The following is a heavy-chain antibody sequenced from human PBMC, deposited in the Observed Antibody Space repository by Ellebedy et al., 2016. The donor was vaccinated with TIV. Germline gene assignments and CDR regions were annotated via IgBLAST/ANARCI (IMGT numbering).Heavy chain of an antibody. CDR2: IPYAGTIK. CDR1: GFVFSSFA. Sequence: GESLKISCAASGFVFSSFAMHWVRQAPGKGLEWVAIIPYAGTIKYAESVKGRFTISRVDSKDTVYLHMDSLTTEDTAIYYCARDYWDLFDYWGQGTLVTVSS. D-gene: IGHD2-8*02. CDR3: ARDYWDLFDY. J-gene: IGHJ4*02. V-gene: IGHV3-30*04.